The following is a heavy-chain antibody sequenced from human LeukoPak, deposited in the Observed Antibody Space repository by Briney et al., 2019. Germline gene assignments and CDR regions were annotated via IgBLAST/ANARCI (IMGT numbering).Heavy chain of an antibody. CDR1: GVSFSSYA. D-gene: IGHD2-15*01. Sequence: GGSLRLSCEVSGVSFSSYAMHWVRQAPGKGLEWVAWLPYDGSYNSTAASLKGRFAISKDISKNTLYLDMDSLTPEDTAVYYCAAAGLGVAHWFSSWGQGTLVIVSS. J-gene: IGHJ5*01. CDR2: LPYDGSYN. V-gene: IGHV3-30*09. CDR3: AAAGLGVAHWFSS.